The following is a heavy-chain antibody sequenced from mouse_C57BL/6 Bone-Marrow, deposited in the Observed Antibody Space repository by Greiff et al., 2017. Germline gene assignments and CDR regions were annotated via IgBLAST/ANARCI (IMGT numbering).Heavy chain of an antibody. CDR3: ARGYYGSKGAWFAY. Sequence: EVQLQQSGPELVKPGASVKISCKASGYSFTDYNMNWVKQSNGKSLEWIGVINTNYGTTSYNQKVKGKATMTVDQSSSTAYMQLNSLTSEDYAVYYGARGYYGSKGAWFAYWGQGTLVTVSA. CDR2: INTNYGTT. D-gene: IGHD1-1*01. V-gene: IGHV1-39*01. CDR1: GYSFTDYN. J-gene: IGHJ3*01.